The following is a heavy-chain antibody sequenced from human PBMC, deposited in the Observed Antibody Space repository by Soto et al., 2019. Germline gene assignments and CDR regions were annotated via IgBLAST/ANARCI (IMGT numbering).Heavy chain of an antibody. CDR1: GFTFSSYG. CDR2: IWYDGSNK. J-gene: IGHJ4*02. D-gene: IGHD6-19*01. Sequence: QVQLVESGGGVVQPGRSLRLSCAASGFTFSSYGMHWVRQAPGKGLEWVAVIWYDGSNKYYADSVKGRFTISSDNSENTLYLQLNSLRAEDTAVYYCARDRYSSGWYDLDYWGQGTLVNVSS. V-gene: IGHV3-33*01. CDR3: ARDRYSSGWYDLDY.